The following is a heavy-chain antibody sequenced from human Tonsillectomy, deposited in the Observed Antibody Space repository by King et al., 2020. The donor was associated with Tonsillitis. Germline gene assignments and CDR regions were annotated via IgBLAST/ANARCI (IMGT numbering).Heavy chain of an antibody. D-gene: IGHD2-15*01. CDR3: ARGEGYCSGGTCYRYFDQ. Sequence: VQLVESGGGLAQPGGSLRLSCAASGFTFSSSVMTWVRQAPGKGLDWVSIIGLSNLNTFYTDSVKGRFTISRDNSKKTVYLQMNSLRVEDTAIYYCARGEGYCSGGTCYRYFDQWGQGTLVTVSS. CDR2: IGLSNLNT. J-gene: IGHJ4*02. V-gene: IGHV3-23*04. CDR1: GFTFSSSV.